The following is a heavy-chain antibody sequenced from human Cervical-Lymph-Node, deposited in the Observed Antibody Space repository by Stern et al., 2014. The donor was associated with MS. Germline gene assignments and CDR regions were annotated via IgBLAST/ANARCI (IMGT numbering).Heavy chain of an antibody. V-gene: IGHV1-8*01. CDR2: MNPDCGDT. CDR1: GYTFTSAD. CDR3: TKAWDS. Sequence: VQLMQSGAEVKKPGASVKVSCKTSGYTFTSADINWGRQAPGQGLERMGWMNPDCGDTGYAQKSQCRLTITRDASISTAYMELTTLRSEDTAVYDCTKAWDSWGQGTLVIVSS. J-gene: IGHJ4*02.